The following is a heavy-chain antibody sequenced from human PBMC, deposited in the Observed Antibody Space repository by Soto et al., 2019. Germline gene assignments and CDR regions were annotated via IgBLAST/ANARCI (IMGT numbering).Heavy chain of an antibody. Sequence: GGSLRLSCAASGFTVSSNYMSWVRQAPGKGLEWVSVIYSGGSTYYADSMKGRFTISRDNSKNTLYLQMNSLRAEDTAVYYCASRGSDYYYYMDVWGKGTTVTVSS. D-gene: IGHD5-12*01. V-gene: IGHV3-66*01. J-gene: IGHJ6*03. CDR3: ASRGSDYYYYMDV. CDR2: IYSGGST. CDR1: GFTVSSNY.